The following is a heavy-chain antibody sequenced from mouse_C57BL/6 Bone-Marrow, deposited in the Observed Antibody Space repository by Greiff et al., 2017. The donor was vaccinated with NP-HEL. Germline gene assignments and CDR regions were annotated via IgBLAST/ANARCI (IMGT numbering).Heavy chain of an antibody. D-gene: IGHD1-1*01. V-gene: IGHV1-55*01. J-gene: IGHJ1*03. CDR2: IYPGSGST. Sequence: VQLQQPGAELVKPGASVKMSCKASGYTFTSYWITWVKQRPGQGLEWIGDIYPGSGSTNYNEKFKSKATLTVETSSSTAYLQLSSLTSDDSAVYDCERETTVAPYWYFDVWGTGTTVTVSS. CDR3: ERETTVAPYWYFDV. CDR1: GYTFTSYW.